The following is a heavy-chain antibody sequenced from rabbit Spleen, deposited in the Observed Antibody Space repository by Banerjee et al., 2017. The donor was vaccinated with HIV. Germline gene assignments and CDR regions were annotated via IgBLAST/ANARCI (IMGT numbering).Heavy chain of an antibody. Sequence: QEQLEESGGDLVKPEGSLTLTCKASGFSFGDRDVMCWVRQAPGKGLQWIACINASTAKPVYATWASGRFTISRTSSTTVTLQMTRLTAADTATYFCARDGAGGSYFALWGQGTLVTVS. CDR2: INASTAKP. CDR3: ARDGAGGSYFAL. V-gene: IGHV1S45*01. CDR1: GFSFGDRDV. D-gene: IGHD8-1*01. J-gene: IGHJ3*01.